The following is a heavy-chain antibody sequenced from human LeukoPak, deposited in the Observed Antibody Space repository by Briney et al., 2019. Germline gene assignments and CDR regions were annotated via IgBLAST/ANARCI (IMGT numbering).Heavy chain of an antibody. D-gene: IGHD7-27*01. CDR2: ISGSDGST. CDR1: GFTFSNYA. CDR3: AKVANWGSYWYFDL. Sequence: GGSLRLSCVASGFTFSNYAMSWVRQAPGKGLEWVSAISGSDGSTYYADSVKGRFTISRDNSKNTLYLQMNSLRVEDTAVYYCAKVANWGSYWYFDLWGRGTLVTVSS. V-gene: IGHV3-23*01. J-gene: IGHJ2*01.